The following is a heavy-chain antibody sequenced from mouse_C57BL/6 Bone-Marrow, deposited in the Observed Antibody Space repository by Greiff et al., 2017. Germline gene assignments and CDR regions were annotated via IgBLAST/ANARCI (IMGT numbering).Heavy chain of an antibody. D-gene: IGHD1-1*01. CDR3: ARNDYGSSACAY. CDR2: IWTGGGT. CDR1: GFSLTSYA. J-gene: IGHJ3*01. Sequence: QVQLQQSGPGLVAPSQSLSITCTVSGFSLTSYAISWVRPPPGKGLEWLGVIWTGGGTHYNSALKSRLSISKDNSKSQVFLKMNSLQTDDTARYYCARNDYGSSACAYWGQGTLVTVSA. V-gene: IGHV2-9-1*01.